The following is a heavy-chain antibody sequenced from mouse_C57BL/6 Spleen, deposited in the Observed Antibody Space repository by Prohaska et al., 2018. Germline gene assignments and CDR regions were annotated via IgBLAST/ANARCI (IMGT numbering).Heavy chain of an antibody. CDR2: INPNNGGT. V-gene: IGHV1-22*01. CDR3: ARAANWDVDYAMDY. Sequence: HGKSLEWIGYINPNNGGTSYNQKFKGKATLTVNKSSSTAYMELRSLTSEDSAVYYCARAANWDVDYAMDYWGQGTSVTVSS. D-gene: IGHD4-1*01. J-gene: IGHJ4*01.